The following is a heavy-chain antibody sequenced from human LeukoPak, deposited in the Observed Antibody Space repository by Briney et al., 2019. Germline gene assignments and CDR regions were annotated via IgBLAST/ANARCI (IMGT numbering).Heavy chain of an antibody. CDR3: AKVHPMIVVVITYFDY. CDR1: GFTFSSYG. V-gene: IGHV3-23*01. CDR2: ISGSGGST. Sequence: GGSLRLSCAASGFTFSSYGMHWVRQAPGKGLEWVSAISGSGGSTYYADSVKGRFTISRDNSKNTLYLQMNSLRAEDTAVYYCAKVHPMIVVVITYFDYWGQGTLVTVSS. D-gene: IGHD3-22*01. J-gene: IGHJ4*02.